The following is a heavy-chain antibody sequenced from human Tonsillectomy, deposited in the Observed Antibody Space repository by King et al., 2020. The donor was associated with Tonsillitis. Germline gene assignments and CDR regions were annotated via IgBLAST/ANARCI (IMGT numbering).Heavy chain of an antibody. Sequence: VQLVESGGGVVQPGGSLRLSCAASGFTFSSYGMHWVRQAPGKGLEWVAFIRYDGSNKYYADSVKGRFTISRDNSKNTLYLQMNSLRAEDTAVYYCAKWGRPAYYDSSGYYPPEWVDYWGQGTLVTVSS. V-gene: IGHV3-30*02. CDR3: AKWGRPAYYDSSGYYPPEWVDY. CDR1: GFTFSSYG. CDR2: IRYDGSNK. J-gene: IGHJ4*02. D-gene: IGHD3-22*01.